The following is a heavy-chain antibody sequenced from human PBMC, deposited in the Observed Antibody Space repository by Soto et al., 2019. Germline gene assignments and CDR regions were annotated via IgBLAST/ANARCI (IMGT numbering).Heavy chain of an antibody. CDR1: GYTFTSYD. V-gene: IGHV1-8*01. CDR3: ARERTGTTSMDV. CDR2: MNPNSGNT. D-gene: IGHD1-1*01. Sequence: QVQLVQSGAEVKKPGASVKVSCKASGYTFTSYDINWVRQATGHGREGMGWMNPNSGNTGYAQKFQGRVTMTRNTSISTAYMELSSLRSEDTAVYYCARERTGTTSMDVWGQGTTVTVSS. J-gene: IGHJ6*02.